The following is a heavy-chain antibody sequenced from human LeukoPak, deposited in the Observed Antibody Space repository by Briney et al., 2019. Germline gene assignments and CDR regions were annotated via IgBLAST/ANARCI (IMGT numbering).Heavy chain of an antibody. CDR3: TTDLDY. J-gene: IGHJ4*02. Sequence: GGSLRLSCAGSGFIFTDFWMSWVRQAPGKGLGWVGRIKSKSDGGTIDYAAPVKGRVTMSRDDSRKTLSLEMNNLKTEDTGVYYCTTDLDYWGQGTLVTVSS. V-gene: IGHV3-15*01. CDR2: IKSKSDGGTI. CDR1: GFIFTDFW.